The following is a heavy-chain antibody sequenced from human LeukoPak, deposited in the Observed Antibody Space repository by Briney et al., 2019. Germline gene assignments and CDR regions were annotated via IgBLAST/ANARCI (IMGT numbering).Heavy chain of an antibody. CDR2: IIPIFGTA. J-gene: IGHJ6*02. CDR3: ARGVPYYYYYGMDV. Sequence: GASVKVSCKASGGTFSSYAISWVRQAPGQGLEWMGGIIPIFGTANYAQKFQGRVTITADESTSTTYMELSSLRSEDTAVYYCARGVPYYYYYGMDVWGQGTTVTVSS. CDR1: GGTFSSYA. V-gene: IGHV1-69*13.